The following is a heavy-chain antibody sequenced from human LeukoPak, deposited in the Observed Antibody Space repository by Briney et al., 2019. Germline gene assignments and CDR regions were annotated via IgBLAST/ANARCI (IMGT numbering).Heavy chain of an antibody. CDR3: VRGRGSYWYDLGPAFNV. CDR2: TNTDGTIT. V-gene: IGHV3-74*01. D-gene: IGHD1-26*01. Sequence: GGSLTLSCPASVFTFSEYWMHWLRQAPGKGLAWVSQTNTDGTITDYADSAKGRFTNSRDNAKKTLNLQMESLRVDDTAVYYCVRGRGSYWYDLGPAFNVWGQGTMVTVSS. CDR1: VFTFSEYW. J-gene: IGHJ3*01.